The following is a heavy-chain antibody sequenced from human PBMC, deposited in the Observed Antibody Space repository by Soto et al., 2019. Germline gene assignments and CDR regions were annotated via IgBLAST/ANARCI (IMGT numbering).Heavy chain of an antibody. CDR1: GYTFTTYF. J-gene: IGHJ4*02. CDR3: ARDLAKGGGSAGFDY. Sequence: SVKVSCKASGYTFTTYFLHWVRQAPGQGLEWLGWIFPGSGGTNYAQKFQGRVTMTWDTSISTAYMALTRLRSDDTAVYYCARDLAKGGGSAGFDYWGQGTLVTVSS. V-gene: IGHV1-2*02. CDR2: IFPGSGGT. D-gene: IGHD1-26*01.